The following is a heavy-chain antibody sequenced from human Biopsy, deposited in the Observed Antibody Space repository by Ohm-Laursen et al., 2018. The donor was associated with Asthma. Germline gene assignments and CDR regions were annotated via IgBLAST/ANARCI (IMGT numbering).Heavy chain of an antibody. D-gene: IGHD5-18*01. Sequence: SLRLSCAASGFTFSSYSMNWVRQAPGKGLEWVSYISSSGSTIYYADSVKGRFTISRDNAKNSLYLQMNSLRDEDTAVYYCARLKRGYSYGYAGVFDYWGQGTLVTVSS. V-gene: IGHV3-48*02. CDR1: GFTFSSYS. CDR3: ARLKRGYSYGYAGVFDY. CDR2: ISSSGSTI. J-gene: IGHJ4*02.